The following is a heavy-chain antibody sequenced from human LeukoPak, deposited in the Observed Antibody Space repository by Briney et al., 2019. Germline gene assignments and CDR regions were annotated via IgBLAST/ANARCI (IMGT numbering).Heavy chain of an antibody. CDR1: GGSISTSNYY. J-gene: IGHJ4*02. V-gene: IGHV4-39*01. D-gene: IGHD3-10*01. CDR3: ARQTGSGLFSLP. CDR2: IYFSGGT. Sequence: SETLSLTCTVSGGSISTSNYYWGWIRQPPGKGLEWIGSIYFSGGTYYNASLKSRVTISVDTSKNQFSLKLSSVTAADTAVYYCARQTGSGLFSLPGGQGTLVTVSS.